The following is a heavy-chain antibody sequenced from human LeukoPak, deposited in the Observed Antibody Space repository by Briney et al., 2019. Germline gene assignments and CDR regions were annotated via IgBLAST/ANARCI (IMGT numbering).Heavy chain of an antibody. J-gene: IGHJ4*02. Sequence: GGSLRLSCAASGFTFSSYATSWVRQAPGKGLEWVSATSGSGGSTYYADSVKGRFTISRDNSKNTLYLQMNSLRAEDTAIYYCAKAYDILTGFFDYWGQGTLVTVSS. CDR1: GFTFSSYA. CDR3: AKAYDILTGFFDY. CDR2: TSGSGGST. V-gene: IGHV3-23*01. D-gene: IGHD3-9*01.